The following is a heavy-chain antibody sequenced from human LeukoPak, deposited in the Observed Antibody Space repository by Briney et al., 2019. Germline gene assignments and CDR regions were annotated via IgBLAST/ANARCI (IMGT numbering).Heavy chain of an antibody. Sequence: PGGTLRLSCAASGFTFSHYGMNWVRHTPGKGLEWVSGIRSNGITTYYADSVKGRFTTSRDNSKNTVYLQMNSLKTEDTAVYYCTRAYYYDSNGYYLGVYYLDYWGQGTLVTVSS. CDR1: GFTFSHYG. CDR2: IRSNGITT. J-gene: IGHJ4*02. D-gene: IGHD3-22*01. V-gene: IGHV3-23*01. CDR3: TRAYYYDSNGYYLGVYYLDY.